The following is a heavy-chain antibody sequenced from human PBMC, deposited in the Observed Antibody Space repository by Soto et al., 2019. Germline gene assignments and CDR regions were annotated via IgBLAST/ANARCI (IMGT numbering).Heavy chain of an antibody. J-gene: IGHJ4*02. CDR2: IYYSGST. D-gene: IGHD3-22*01. CDR1: GGSISSGGYY. Sequence: SETLSLTCTVSGGSISSGGYYWSWIRQHPGKGLEWIGYIYYSGSTYYNPSLKSRVTISVDTSKNQFSLKLSSATAADTAVYYCARYDSSGYSGFDYWGQGTLVTVSS. CDR3: ARYDSSGYSGFDY. V-gene: IGHV4-31*03.